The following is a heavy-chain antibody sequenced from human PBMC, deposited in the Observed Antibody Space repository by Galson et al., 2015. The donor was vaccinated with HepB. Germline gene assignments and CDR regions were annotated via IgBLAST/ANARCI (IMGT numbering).Heavy chain of an antibody. CDR1: GFTFSSYA. CDR3: ARGGRSSWYGDY. CDR2: ISYDGSNE. J-gene: IGHJ4*02. D-gene: IGHD6-13*01. Sequence: LRLSCAASGFTFSSYALHWVRQAPGRGLEWVAIISYDGSNEYYADSVKGRFTISRDNSKNTLYLQMNSLRAEDTAVYLCARGGRSSWYGDYWGRGTLVTVSS. V-gene: IGHV3-30-3*01.